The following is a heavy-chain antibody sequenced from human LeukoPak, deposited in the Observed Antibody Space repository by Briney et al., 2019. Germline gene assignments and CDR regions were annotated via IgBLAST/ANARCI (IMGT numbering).Heavy chain of an antibody. CDR1: GYTFTSYD. D-gene: IGHD7-27*01. CDR2: MNPNSGNT. CDR3: ARVPSISNWGFGYYYGMDV. Sequence: GSVKVSCKASGYTFTSYDINWVRQATGQGLEWMGWMNPNSGNTGYAQKFQGRVTMTRNTSISTAYMELSSLRSEDTAVYYCARVPSISNWGFGYYYGMDVWGQGTTVTDSS. J-gene: IGHJ6*02. V-gene: IGHV1-8*01.